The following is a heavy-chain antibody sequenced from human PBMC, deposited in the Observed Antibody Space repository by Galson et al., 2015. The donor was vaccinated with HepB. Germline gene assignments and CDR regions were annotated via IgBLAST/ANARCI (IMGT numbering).Heavy chain of an antibody. Sequence: SLRLSCAASGFTFSNYAMNWVRQAPGKGLEWVSAISGSGGSTYYADSVKGRFTISRDNSKNTLYLQMNSLRAEDTAVYYCAKDLGRSGRGSKLDYWGQGTLVTVSS. CDR3: AKDLGRSGRGSKLDY. CDR1: GFTFSNYA. V-gene: IGHV3-23*01. D-gene: IGHD1-26*01. J-gene: IGHJ4*02. CDR2: ISGSGGST.